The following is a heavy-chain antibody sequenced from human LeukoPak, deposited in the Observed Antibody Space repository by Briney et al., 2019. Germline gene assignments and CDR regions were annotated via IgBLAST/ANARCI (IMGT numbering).Heavy chain of an antibody. CDR3: ARQGPSSYCGGDCYPYWFDP. V-gene: IGHV4-34*01. CDR2: IYYSGST. D-gene: IGHD2-21*02. CDR1: GGSFSGYY. Sequence: SETLSLTCAVYGGSFSGYYWSWIRQPPGKGLEWIGSIYYSGSTYYNPSLKSRVTISVDTSKNQFSLKLSSVTAADTAVYYCARQGPSSYCGGDCYPYWFDPWGQGTLVTVSS. J-gene: IGHJ5*02.